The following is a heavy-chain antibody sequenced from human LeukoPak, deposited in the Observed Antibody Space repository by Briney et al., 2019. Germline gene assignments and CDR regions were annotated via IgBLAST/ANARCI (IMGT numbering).Heavy chain of an antibody. J-gene: IGHJ6*04. D-gene: IGHD2-2*03. V-gene: IGHV3-30*04. CDR3: ARGIPVFLGIVVVPAAIARRGGMDV. CDR2: ISYDGSNK. Sequence: GGSLRLSCAASGFTFSSYAMHWVRQAPGKGLEWVAVISYDGSNKYYADSVKGRFTISRDNSKNTLYLQMNSLRAEDTAVYYCARGIPVFLGIVVVPAAIARRGGMDVWGKGTTVTVSS. CDR1: GFTFSSYA.